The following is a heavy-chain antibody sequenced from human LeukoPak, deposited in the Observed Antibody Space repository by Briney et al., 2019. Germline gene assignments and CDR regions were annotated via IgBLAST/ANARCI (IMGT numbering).Heavy chain of an antibody. J-gene: IGHJ6*02. CDR3: ARESLAGSYYYYGMDV. CDR2: IIPIFGTA. Sequence: SVKVSCKASGGTFSSYAISWVRQAPGQGLEWMGGIIPIFGTANYAQKFQGRVTITADESTSTAYVELSSLRSEDTAVYYCARESLAGSYYYYGMDVWGQGTTVTVSS. CDR1: GGTFSSYA. V-gene: IGHV1-69*13. D-gene: IGHD1-26*01.